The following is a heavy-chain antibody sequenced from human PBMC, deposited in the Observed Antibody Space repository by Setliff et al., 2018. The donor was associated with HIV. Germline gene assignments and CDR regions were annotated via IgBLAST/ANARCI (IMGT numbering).Heavy chain of an antibody. V-gene: IGHV1-18*04. CDR3: ARDGVGYNYEDY. CDR2: ISAYNGNT. Sequence: ASVKVSCKTSGYSFANYGITWVRQAPGQGLEWMGWISAYNGNTNYAQKLQGRVTMTTDTSTSTAYMELRSLRSDDTAVYYCARDGVGYNYEDYWGQGTLVTVS. J-gene: IGHJ4*02. D-gene: IGHD5-12*01. CDR1: GYSFANYG.